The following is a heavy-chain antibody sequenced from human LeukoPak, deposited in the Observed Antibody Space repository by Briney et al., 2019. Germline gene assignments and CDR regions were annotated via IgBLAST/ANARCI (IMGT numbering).Heavy chain of an antibody. CDR1: GFTFSSYW. J-gene: IGHJ4*02. CDR2: IKQDGGEK. V-gene: IGHV3-7*01. CDR3: ARKTFYYDNTKGYFDY. Sequence: GGSLRLSCAASGFTFSSYWMTRVRQAPGKGLEWVANIKQDGGEKSYVDSVKGRFTISRDNAKNSLYLQMDSLRAEDTAVYYCARKTFYYDNTKGYFDYWGPGTLVTVSS. D-gene: IGHD3-22*01.